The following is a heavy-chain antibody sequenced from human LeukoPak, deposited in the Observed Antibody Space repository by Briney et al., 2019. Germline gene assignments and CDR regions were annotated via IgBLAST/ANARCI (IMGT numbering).Heavy chain of an antibody. J-gene: IGHJ4*02. D-gene: IGHD6-13*01. CDR1: GFKFSNYW. V-gene: IGHV5-51*01. Sequence: GESLKISCKGYGFKFSNYWIGWVRQMPGRGLEWMGIIYPADFDTRYSPSFQGQVTISADESINTAYLQWRSLMASDTAMYYCARRGGSWSLFDYWGQGTLVTVSS. CDR3: ARRGGSWSLFDY. CDR2: IYPADFDT.